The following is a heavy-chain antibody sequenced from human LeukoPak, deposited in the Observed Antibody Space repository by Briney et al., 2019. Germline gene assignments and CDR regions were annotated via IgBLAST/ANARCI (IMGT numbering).Heavy chain of an antibody. CDR1: GFTFSGYG. V-gene: IGHV3-30*02. J-gene: IGHJ4*02. D-gene: IGHD2-2*01. CDR2: IRYDGSVK. CDR3: AKSGRDSSTDYFDY. Sequence: GGSLRLSCAASGFTFSGYGMSWVRQAPGKGLEWVAFIRYDGSVKYYADSVKGRFTVSRDNSKNTLYLQMNSLRAEDTAVYYCAKSGRDSSTDYFDYWGQGTLVTVSS.